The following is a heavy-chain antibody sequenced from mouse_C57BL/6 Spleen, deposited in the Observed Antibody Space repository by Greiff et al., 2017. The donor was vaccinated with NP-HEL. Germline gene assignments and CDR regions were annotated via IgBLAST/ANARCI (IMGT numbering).Heavy chain of an antibody. CDR1: GFTFSSYG. Sequence: EVMLVESGGDLVKPGGSLKLSCAASGFTFSSYGMSWVRQTQDKRLEWVATISSGGSYTYYPDSVKGRFTISRDNAKNTLYLQMSSLKSEDTAMYYCARHEEGYDYDGLHWYFDVWGTGTTVTVSS. D-gene: IGHD2-4*01. J-gene: IGHJ1*03. CDR2: ISSGGSYT. V-gene: IGHV5-6*01. CDR3: ARHEEGYDYDGLHWYFDV.